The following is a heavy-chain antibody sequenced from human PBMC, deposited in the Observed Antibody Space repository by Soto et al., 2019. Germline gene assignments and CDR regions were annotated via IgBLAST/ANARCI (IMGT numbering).Heavy chain of an antibody. V-gene: IGHV1-69*01. D-gene: IGHD3-22*01. CDR3: ARGGSGYTWFNEF. CDR2: SIPVFQTA. Sequence: QAQLVQSGAEVKKPGSSVKVSCKASGGLFSSYPISWVRQVPGQGLEWMGGSIPVFQTAYYTQRFQGRVTISADESTNTAYMGLSRLRSEDTAIYYCARGGSGYTWFNEFWGQGTLVTVSS. J-gene: IGHJ4*02. CDR1: GGLFSSYP.